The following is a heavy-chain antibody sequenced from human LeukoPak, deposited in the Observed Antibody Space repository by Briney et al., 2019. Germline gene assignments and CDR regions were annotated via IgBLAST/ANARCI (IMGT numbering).Heavy chain of an antibody. CDR2: INHSGST. CDR1: GGSFSGYY. CDR3: ARDIYYDSSGHNWFDP. D-gene: IGHD3-22*01. J-gene: IGHJ5*02. V-gene: IGHV4-34*01. Sequence: SETLSLTCAVYGGSFSGYYWSWIRQPLGKGLEWIGEINHSGSTNYNPSLKSRVTISVDTSKNQFSLKLSSVTAADTAVYYCARDIYYDSSGHNWFDPWGQGTLVTVSS.